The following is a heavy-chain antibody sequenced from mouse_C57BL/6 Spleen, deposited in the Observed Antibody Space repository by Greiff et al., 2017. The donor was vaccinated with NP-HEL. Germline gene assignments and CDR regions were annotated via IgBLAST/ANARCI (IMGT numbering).Heavy chain of an antibody. CDR3: TTSYYSNYAYYAMDY. V-gene: IGHV14-4*01. J-gene: IGHJ4*01. CDR2: IDPENGDT. CDR1: GFNIKDDY. Sequence: VQLKESGAELVRPGASVKLSCTASGFNIKDDYMHWVKQRPEQGLEWIGWIDPENGDTEYASKFQGKATITADTSSNTAYLQLSSLTSEDTAVYYCTTSYYSNYAYYAMDYWGQGTSVTVSS. D-gene: IGHD2-5*01.